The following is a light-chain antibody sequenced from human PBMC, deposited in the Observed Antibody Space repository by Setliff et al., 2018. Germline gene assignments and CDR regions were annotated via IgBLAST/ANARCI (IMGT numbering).Light chain of an antibody. CDR1: SSDIGAYDY. CDR2: DVS. CDR3: SSYTSLSTRV. V-gene: IGLV2-14*03. Sequence: QSALTQPASVSGSPGQSITIYCIGSSSDIGAYDYVAWYQQHPGKAPKLMIYDVSHRPSGVSHRFSASKSGNTASLSISGLQAEDEADYYCSSYTSLSTRVFGTGTKVTVL. J-gene: IGLJ1*01.